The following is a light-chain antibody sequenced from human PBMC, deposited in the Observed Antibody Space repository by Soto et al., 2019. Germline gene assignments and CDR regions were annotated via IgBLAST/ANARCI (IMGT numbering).Light chain of an antibody. CDR2: SAS. J-gene: IGKJ1*01. V-gene: IGKV3-15*01. Sequence: ELVMTQSPATLSVSPGGRATLSCRASQSISDTLAWYQQKPGQAPSLLIYSASRRATGFPGRFSGSGSGTDFTLNISSLQSEDCAVYDGQQYNNWPRTFGQGTKGDI. CDR1: QSISDT. CDR3: QQYNNWPRT.